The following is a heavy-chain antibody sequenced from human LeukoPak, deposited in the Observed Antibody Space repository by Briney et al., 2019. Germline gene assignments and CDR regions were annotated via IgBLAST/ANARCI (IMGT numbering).Heavy chain of an antibody. CDR1: GFTFSSYA. CDR2: ISGSGGST. CDR3: AKGGILLWFGELLTDFDY. J-gene: IGHJ4*02. V-gene: IGHV3-23*01. D-gene: IGHD3-10*01. Sequence: GGSLRLSCAASGFTFSSYAMSWVRLAPGKGLEWVSAISGSGGSTYYADSVKGRFTISRDNSKNTLYLQMNSLRAEDTAVYYCAKGGILLWFGELLTDFDYWGQGTLVTVSS.